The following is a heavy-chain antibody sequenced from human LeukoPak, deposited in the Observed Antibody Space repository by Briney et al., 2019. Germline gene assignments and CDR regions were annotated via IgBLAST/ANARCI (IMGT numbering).Heavy chain of an antibody. CDR2: ISYDGSNK. CDR1: GITFSSYA. CDR3: ARAPLVRGVSGYYFDY. D-gene: IGHD3-10*01. J-gene: IGHJ4*02. V-gene: IGHV3-30*04. Sequence: GGTLRLSCAASGITFSSYAMHWVRQAPGKGLEWVAVISYDGSNKYYADSVKGRFTISRDNSKNTLYLQMNSLRAEDTAVYYCARAPLVRGVSGYYFDYWGQGTLVTVSS.